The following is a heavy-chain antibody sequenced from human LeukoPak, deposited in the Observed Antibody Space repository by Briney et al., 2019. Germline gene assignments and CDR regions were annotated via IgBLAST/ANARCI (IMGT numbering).Heavy chain of an antibody. CDR1: GFTFSNYA. D-gene: IGHD3-22*01. CDR3: ARGLYYDTSGYYYHDY. J-gene: IGHJ4*02. V-gene: IGHV3-23*01. Sequence: GGSLRLSCAASGFTFSNYAMTWVRQAPGKGLEWVSTISASGGSTYYADSVKGRFTISRDNSKNTLYLQMNSLRAEDTAVYYCARGLYYDTSGYYYHDYWGQGTLVTVSS. CDR2: ISASGGST.